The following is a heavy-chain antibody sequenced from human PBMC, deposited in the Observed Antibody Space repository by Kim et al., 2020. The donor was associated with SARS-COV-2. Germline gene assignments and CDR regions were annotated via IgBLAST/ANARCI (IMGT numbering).Heavy chain of an antibody. CDR1: GLTFRDYW. V-gene: IGHV3-7*05. D-gene: IGHD4-17*01. J-gene: IGHJ4*02. CDR3: ARDLTVSTRGFDY. CDR2: IKQDGSER. Sequence: GGSLRLSCAISGLTFRDYWMSWVRQAPGKRLEWVSNIKQDGSERNYVDSVKGRFTISRDNDKNSLYLQMNSLRDEDTAVYYCARDLTVSTRGFDYWGQGTLVTVSS.